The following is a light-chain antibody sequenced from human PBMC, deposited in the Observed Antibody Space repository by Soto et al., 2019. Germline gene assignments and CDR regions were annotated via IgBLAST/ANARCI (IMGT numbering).Light chain of an antibody. Sequence: DSQMTQSPSTLSASVGARVTITCRASQSISRWLAWYQQKPGKAPKLLIYDASSLESGVPSRFSGSGFETGFTLTISSLQSDEFATYFCQQYNNAWACGQGTKVELK. V-gene: IGKV1-5*01. CDR3: QQYNNAWA. J-gene: IGKJ1*01. CDR1: QSISRW. CDR2: DAS.